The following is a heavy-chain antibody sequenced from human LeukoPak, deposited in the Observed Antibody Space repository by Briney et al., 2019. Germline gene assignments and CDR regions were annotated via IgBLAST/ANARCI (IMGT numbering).Heavy chain of an antibody. V-gene: IGHV3-21*01. D-gene: IGHD6-19*01. J-gene: IGHJ4*02. Sequence: GGSLRLSCAASGFTFSTFSMNWVRQAPGKGLEWVSSISSSSTYIHYADSVKGRLTISRDNAKNSLYLQMNSLRAEDTAVYYCARDEGLTVAGPDFDYWGQGTLVTVSS. CDR3: ARDEGLTVAGPDFDY. CDR2: ISSSSTYI. CDR1: GFTFSTFS.